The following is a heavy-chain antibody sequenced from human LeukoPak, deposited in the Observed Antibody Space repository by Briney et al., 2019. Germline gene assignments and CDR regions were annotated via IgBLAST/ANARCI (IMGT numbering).Heavy chain of an antibody. Sequence: ASVKVSCKASGYTFTSYYMHWVRQAPGQGLEWMGIINPSGGSTSYAQKFQGRVTMTRDTSTSTVYMELSSLRSEDTAVYYCARVTRAMVVNGVYLYYWGQGTLVTVSS. V-gene: IGHV1-46*01. CDR3: ARVTRAMVVNGVYLYY. D-gene: IGHD4-23*01. CDR1: GYTFTSYY. J-gene: IGHJ4*02. CDR2: INPSGGST.